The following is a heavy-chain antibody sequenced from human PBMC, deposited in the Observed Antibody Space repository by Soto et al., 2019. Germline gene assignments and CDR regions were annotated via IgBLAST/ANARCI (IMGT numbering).Heavy chain of an antibody. D-gene: IGHD6-6*01. J-gene: IGHJ6*02. CDR3: AKDTGPPYSSSSYYYYYGMDV. CDR1: GFTFDDYT. Sequence: LRLSCAASGFTFDDYTMHWVRQAPGKGLEWVSLISWDGGSTYYADSVKGRFTISRDNSKNSLYLQMNSLRTEDTALYYCAKDTGPPYSSSSYYYYYGMDVWGQGTTVTVSS. V-gene: IGHV3-43*01. CDR2: ISWDGGST.